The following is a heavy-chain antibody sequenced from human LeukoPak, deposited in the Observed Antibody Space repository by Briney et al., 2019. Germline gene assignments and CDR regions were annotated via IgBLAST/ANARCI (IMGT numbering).Heavy chain of an antibody. V-gene: IGHV4-34*01. CDR2: INHSGST. D-gene: IGHD3-10*01. CDR3: ARDSGSVDY. Sequence: PSETLSLTCAVYGGSFSGYYWSWIRQPPGKGLEWIGEINHSGSTNYNPSLKSRVTISVDTSKIQFSLKLSSVTAADTAVYYCARDSGSVDYWGQGTLVTVSS. J-gene: IGHJ4*02. CDR1: GGSFSGYY.